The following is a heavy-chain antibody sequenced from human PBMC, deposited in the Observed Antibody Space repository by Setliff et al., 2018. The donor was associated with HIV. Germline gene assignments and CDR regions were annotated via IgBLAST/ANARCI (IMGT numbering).Heavy chain of an antibody. CDR2: LSADSPNK. V-gene: IGHV3-11*06. D-gene: IGHD3-16*01. Sequence: PGGSLRLSCVASGFTFSDYYMNWVRQAPGKGLQWVAHLSADSPNKDYADSVKGRFTISRDNAKNSLSLQMNSLRAEDTGVYYCARDLNWAFDYWGQGSLVTVSS. CDR1: GFTFSDYY. J-gene: IGHJ4*02. CDR3: ARDLNWAFDY.